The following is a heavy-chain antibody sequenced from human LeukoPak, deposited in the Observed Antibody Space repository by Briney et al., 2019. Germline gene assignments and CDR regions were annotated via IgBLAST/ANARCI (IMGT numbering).Heavy chain of an antibody. CDR3: ARNNAMDV. Sequence: GGSLRLSCAASGFTFSSTSMTWVRQVPGRGPEWVANVNRDGSETYYLDSVKGRFTISKDNAKNSLYLQMNSLRAEDTALYHCARNNAMDVWGQGTTVIVSS. CDR2: VNRDGSET. CDR1: GFTFSSTS. J-gene: IGHJ6*02. V-gene: IGHV3-7*03. D-gene: IGHD2-8*01.